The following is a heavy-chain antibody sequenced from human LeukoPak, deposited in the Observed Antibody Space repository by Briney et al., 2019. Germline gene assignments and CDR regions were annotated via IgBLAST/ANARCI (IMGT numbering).Heavy chain of an antibody. D-gene: IGHD2-2*01. CDR3: ARDLPRYCSSTSCLELSGMDV. J-gene: IGHJ6*02. CDR2: IGTAGDT. CDR1: GFTLSSYD. Sequence: GGSLRLSCAASGFTLSSYDMHWVRQATGKGLEWVSAIGTAGDTYYPGSVKGRFTISRENAKNSLYLQMNSLRAGDTAVYYCARDLPRYCSSTSCLELSGMDVWGQGTTVTVSS. V-gene: IGHV3-13*01.